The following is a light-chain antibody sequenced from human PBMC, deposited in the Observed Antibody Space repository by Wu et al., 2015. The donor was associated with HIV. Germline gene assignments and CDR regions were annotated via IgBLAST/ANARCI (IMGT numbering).Light chain of an antibody. CDR3: QHYGSSQWT. V-gene: IGKV3D-15*01. CDR2: GAS. CDR1: QSVSSN. Sequence: EIVMTQSPATLSVSPGERATLSCRASQSVSSNLAWYQQKPGQPPRLLIYGASARATGIPDRFSGSGSGTDFTLTVSRLAPEDFAVYYCQHYGSSQWTFGQGTKVE. J-gene: IGKJ1*01.